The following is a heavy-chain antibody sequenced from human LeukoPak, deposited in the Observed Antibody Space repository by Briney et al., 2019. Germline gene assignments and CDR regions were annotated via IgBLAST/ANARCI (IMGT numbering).Heavy chain of an antibody. CDR2: LYYSGSI. CDR1: GGSISSSSRY. D-gene: IGHD6-13*01. J-gene: IGHJ4*02. Sequence: SETLSLTCTVSGGSISSSSRYWGWIRQPPGEGLEWIGSLYYSGSIYYNPSLKSRITMSLDPSNTQFSLKLSSVTAADTAVYYCAISAAAGTYYFDYWGQGTLVTVSS. V-gene: IGHV4-39*07. CDR3: AISAAAGTYYFDY.